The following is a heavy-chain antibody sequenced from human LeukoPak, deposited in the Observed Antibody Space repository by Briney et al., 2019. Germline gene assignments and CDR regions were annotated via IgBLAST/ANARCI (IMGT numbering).Heavy chain of an antibody. V-gene: IGHV1-2*02. J-gene: IGHJ5*02. CDR2: INPNSGGT. CDR1: GYTFTGYY. Sequence: ASVKVSCKASGYTFTGYYMHWVRQAPGQGLEWMGWINPNSGGTNYAQKFQGRVTMTRDTSISTAYMELSRLRSDDTAVYYCARDGSVRGVIQNWIDPWGQGTLVTVSS. CDR3: ARDGSVRGVIQNWIDP. D-gene: IGHD3-10*01.